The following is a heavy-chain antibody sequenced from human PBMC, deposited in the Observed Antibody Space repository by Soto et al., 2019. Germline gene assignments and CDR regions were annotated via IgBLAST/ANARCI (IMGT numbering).Heavy chain of an antibody. V-gene: IGHV1-3*05. CDR3: ARVVVAGTWYYDGMDV. CDR2: INAGNGNT. J-gene: IGHJ6*02. Sequence: QVQLVQSGAEEKKPGASVKVSCKASGYTFTTYANHWVRQAPGQRLEWMGWINAGNGNTKYSQKFQDRVTITRDTSESTADMELSSLRSEDTAVYYCARVVVAGTWYYDGMDVWGQGTTVTVSS. D-gene: IGHD6-19*01. CDR1: GYTFTTYA.